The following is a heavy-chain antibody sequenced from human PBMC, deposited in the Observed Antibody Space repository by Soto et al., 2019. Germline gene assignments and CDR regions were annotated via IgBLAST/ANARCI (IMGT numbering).Heavy chain of an antibody. CDR1: GGSISSGDYY. V-gene: IGHV4-30-4*01. Sequence: SETLSLTCTVSGGSISSGDYYWSWIRQPPGKGLEWIGYIYYSGSTYYNPSLKSRVTISVDTSKNQFSLKLSSVTAADTAVYYCARQVVAPNYGMAVWGQGTTVTVSS. D-gene: IGHD2-15*01. J-gene: IGHJ6*02. CDR2: IYYSGST. CDR3: ARQVVAPNYGMAV.